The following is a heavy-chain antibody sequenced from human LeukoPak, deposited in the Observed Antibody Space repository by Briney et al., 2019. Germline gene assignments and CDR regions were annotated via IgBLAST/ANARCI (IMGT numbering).Heavy chain of an antibody. V-gene: IGHV4-61*03. CDR1: GASVSSARYH. CDR2: IQYGEDT. J-gene: IGHJ5*02. Sequence: SETLSLTCTVSGASVSSARYHWMWIRQPPGKGLEYIGNIQYGEDTDYKPSLQSRVTISVDTSNNHFSLTLSSVTAADTAVYYCVSLAAGVSGRGSWGQGTLVTVSA. D-gene: IGHD3-10*01. CDR3: VSLAAGVSGRGS.